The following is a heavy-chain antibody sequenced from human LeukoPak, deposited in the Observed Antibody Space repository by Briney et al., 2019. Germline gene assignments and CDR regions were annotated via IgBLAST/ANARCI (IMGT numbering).Heavy chain of an antibody. CDR1: GGSISRGGYS. CDR2: IYHSGST. J-gene: IGHJ4*02. D-gene: IGHD3-10*01. CDR3: ARGGMVRGVQFDY. Sequence: SETLSLTCAVSGGSISRGGYSWSWIRQPPGKGLEWIGYIYHSGSTYYNPSLKSRVTISVDRSKNQFSLRLSSVTAADTAVYYCARGGMVRGVQFDYWGQGTLVTVSS. V-gene: IGHV4-30-2*01.